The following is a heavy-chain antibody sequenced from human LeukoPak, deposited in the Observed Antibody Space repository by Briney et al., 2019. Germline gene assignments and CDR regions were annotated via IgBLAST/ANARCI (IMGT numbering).Heavy chain of an antibody. CDR1: GYTFTSYA. CDR2: INAGNGNT. D-gene: IGHD3-10*01. Sequence: ASVKVSCKASGYTFTSYAMHWVRQAPGQGLEWMGWINAGNGNTKYSQKFPGRVTITRDTSASTAYMELSSLRSEDTAVYYCARDFLWFGDLYFDYWGQGTLVTVSS. CDR3: ARDFLWFGDLYFDY. J-gene: IGHJ4*02. V-gene: IGHV1-3*01.